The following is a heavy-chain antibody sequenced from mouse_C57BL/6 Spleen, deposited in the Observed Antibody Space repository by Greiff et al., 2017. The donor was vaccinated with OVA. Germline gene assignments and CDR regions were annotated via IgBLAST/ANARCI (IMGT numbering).Heavy chain of an antibody. CDR1: GYTFTSYW. CDR2: IHPNSGST. Sequence: QVQLQQPGAELVKPGASVKLSCKASGYTFTSYWMHWVKQRPGQGLEWIGMIHPNSGSTNYNEKFKSKATLTVDKSSSTAYMQLSSLTSEDSAVYYCARDPPLITTVVGGAYWGKGTLVTVSA. CDR3: ARDPPLITTVVGGAY. V-gene: IGHV1-64*01. J-gene: IGHJ3*01. D-gene: IGHD1-1*01.